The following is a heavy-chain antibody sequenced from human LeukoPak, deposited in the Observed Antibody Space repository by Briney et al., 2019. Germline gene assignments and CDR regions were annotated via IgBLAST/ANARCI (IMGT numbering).Heavy chain of an antibody. Sequence: GSLRLSCAASGFTFSSSAMSWVRQAPGKGLEYIGYIYYSGSTNYNPSLKSRVTISVDTSKNQFSLKLSSVTAADTAVYYCARALSSWPFDIWGQGTMVTVSS. CDR1: GFTFSSSA. V-gene: IGHV4-59*01. CDR2: IYYSGST. J-gene: IGHJ3*02. D-gene: IGHD6-6*01. CDR3: ARALSSWPFDI.